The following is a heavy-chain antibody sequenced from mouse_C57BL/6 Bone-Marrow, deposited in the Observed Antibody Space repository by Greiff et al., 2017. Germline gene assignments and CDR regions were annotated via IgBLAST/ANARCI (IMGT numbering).Heavy chain of an antibody. Sequence: QVQLQQPGAELVKPGASVKLSCKASGYTFTSYWMQWVKQRPGQGLEWIGEIDPSDSYTNYNQKSKGKATLTVDTSYSTAYVQLSSLTSGDSAVSYCTTGDYWGQGTTLTVSS. CDR3: TTGDY. CDR1: GYTFTSYW. V-gene: IGHV1-50*01. J-gene: IGHJ2*01. CDR2: IDPSDSYT.